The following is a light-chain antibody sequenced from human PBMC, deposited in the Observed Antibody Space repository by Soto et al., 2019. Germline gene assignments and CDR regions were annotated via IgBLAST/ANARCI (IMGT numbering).Light chain of an antibody. CDR2: ANS. Sequence: QSVLTQPPSVSGAPGQRVTISCTGSSSNIGAGFDVHWYQQVPGTAPKLLIYANSNRPSGVPDRFSASKSDTSASLAITGLQAEDEADYYCQSFDSSLSGSVVFGGGTKLTGL. J-gene: IGLJ3*02. CDR3: QSFDSSLSGSVV. CDR1: SSNIGAGFD. V-gene: IGLV1-40*01.